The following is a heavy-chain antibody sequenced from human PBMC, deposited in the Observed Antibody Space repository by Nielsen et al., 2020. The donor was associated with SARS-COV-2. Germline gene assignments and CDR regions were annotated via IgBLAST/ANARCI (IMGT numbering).Heavy chain of an antibody. J-gene: IGHJ6*02. CDR3: ARAGALSSSWYSMDF. CDR2: IYTDGST. CDR1: GFTISSSF. Sequence: GESLKISCGASGFTISSSFMSWVRQAAGKGLDWVSVIYTDGSTSHADSVKGRFTISRDNSKNTPYLQMNSLRAGDTAVYYCARAGALSSSWYSMDFWGQGTTVTVSS. D-gene: IGHD6-13*01. V-gene: IGHV3-66*01.